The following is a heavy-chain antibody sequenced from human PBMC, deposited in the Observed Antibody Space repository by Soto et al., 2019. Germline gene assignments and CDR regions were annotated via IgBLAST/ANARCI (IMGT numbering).Heavy chain of an antibody. V-gene: IGHV1-2*04. CDR1: GYTFTGYY. CDR2: INPNSGDT. J-gene: IGHJ4*02. Sequence: QVQLVQSGAEVKKPGASVKVSCKASGYTFTGYYMHWVRQAPGQGLEWMGWINPNSGDTNYAQKFQGWVTMTRDTSISTAYMELSRLRSDDTAVYYCARHARPDLVVGYFDYWGQGTLVTVSS. D-gene: IGHD6-6*01. CDR3: ARHARPDLVVGYFDY.